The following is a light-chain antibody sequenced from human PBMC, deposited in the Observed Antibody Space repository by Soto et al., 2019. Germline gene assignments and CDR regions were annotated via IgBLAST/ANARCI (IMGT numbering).Light chain of an antibody. V-gene: IGLV2-14*03. CDR2: EVY. CDR1: SGDLGNFNS. J-gene: IGLJ6*01. Sequence: QSALTQPDSVSGSLGQSISVSCTGTSGDLGNFNSVSWYQQHPGKAPKLILFEVYNRPSGVSNRFSGSKSANTASLTIIGLQTEDEADYYCGSHTANNTWLFGGGTKVTVL. CDR3: GSHTANNTWL.